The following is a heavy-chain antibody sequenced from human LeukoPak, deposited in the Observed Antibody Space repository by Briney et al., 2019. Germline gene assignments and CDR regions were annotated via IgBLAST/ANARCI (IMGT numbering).Heavy chain of an antibody. CDR2: IYHSGST. CDR3: ARERIAARLWRWFDP. D-gene: IGHD6-6*01. Sequence: SETLSLTCTVSGYSISSGYYWGWIRQPPGKGLEWIGSIYHSGSTYYNPSLKSRVTISVDTSKNQFSLKLSSVTAADTAVYYCARERIAARLWRWFDPWGQGTLVTVSS. V-gene: IGHV4-38-2*02. J-gene: IGHJ5*02. CDR1: GYSISSGYY.